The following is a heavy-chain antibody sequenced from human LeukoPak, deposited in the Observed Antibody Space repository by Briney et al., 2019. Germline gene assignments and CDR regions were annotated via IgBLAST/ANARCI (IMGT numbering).Heavy chain of an antibody. CDR1: GFTFSSYW. CDR2: INYDGNIT. V-gene: IGHV3-74*01. Sequence: PGGSLRLSCAASGFTFSSYWMHWVRQAPGKGLMWVSRINYDGNITTSADSAKGRFTTSRDNTKNTLFLQMDSLRDEDTAVYYCAREVPGSRYFDYWGQGTQVTASS. CDR3: AREVPGSRYFDY. J-gene: IGHJ4*02. D-gene: IGHD6-19*01.